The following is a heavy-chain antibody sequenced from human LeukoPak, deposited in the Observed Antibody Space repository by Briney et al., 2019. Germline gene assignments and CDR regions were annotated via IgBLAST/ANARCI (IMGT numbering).Heavy chain of an antibody. CDR2: IRQDGDEK. Sequence: GGSLRLSCTASGFSLSRYWMSWVRQAPGKGLEWVANIRQDGDEKHYVDSVKGRLTISRENAKNSGYLQMTSLRAEDTAVYFCAREGDTSPGLDYWGQGALVTVSS. CDR3: AREGDTSPGLDY. J-gene: IGHJ4*02. CDR1: GFSLSRYW. V-gene: IGHV3-7*01.